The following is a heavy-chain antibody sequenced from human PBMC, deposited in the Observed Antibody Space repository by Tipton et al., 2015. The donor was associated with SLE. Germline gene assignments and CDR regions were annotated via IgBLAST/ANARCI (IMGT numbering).Heavy chain of an antibody. Sequence: TLSLTCTVSGGSISSGGYYWSWIRQHPGKGLEWIGYIYYTGITYYNPSLKSRVTISVDTSKNQFSLKLNSVTAADTTVYYCARDKEERAGHDAFDLWGQGTMVTVSS. J-gene: IGHJ3*01. V-gene: IGHV4-31*03. CDR2: IYYTGIT. CDR3: ARDKEERAGHDAFDL. D-gene: IGHD6-19*01. CDR1: GGSISSGGYY.